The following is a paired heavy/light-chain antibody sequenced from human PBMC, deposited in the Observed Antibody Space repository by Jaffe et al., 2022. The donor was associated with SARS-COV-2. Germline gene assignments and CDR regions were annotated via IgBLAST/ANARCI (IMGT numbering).Light chain of an antibody. J-gene: IGLJ2*01. CDR3: QVWDSVTEHVV. Sequence: SYVLTQPPSVSVAPGKTARITCGGNNIGSKSVHWYQQKPGQAPVLLIYYDNGRPSGIPERISGSNSGNTATLTISRVGAGDEADYYCQVWDSVTEHVVFGGGTKLTVL. CDR1: NIGSKS. V-gene: IGLV3-21*04. CDR2: YDN.
Heavy chain of an antibody. CDR1: GYSFTNYW. D-gene: IGHD6-6*01. CDR2: IDPRDSYI. V-gene: IGHV5-10-1*03. CDR3: TRMGREYTSSFGFHDY. Sequence: EVQLVQSGAGVKKPGESLKISCKGSGYSFTNYWINWVRQVPGRGLEWMGRIDPRDSYISYSPSFQGHVTISLDKSITTAYLQWSSLRASDAAMYYCTRMGREYTSSFGFHDYWGQGTLVTVSS. J-gene: IGHJ4*02.